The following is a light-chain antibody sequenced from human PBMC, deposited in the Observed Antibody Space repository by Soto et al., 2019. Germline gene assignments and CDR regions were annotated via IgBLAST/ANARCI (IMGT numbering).Light chain of an antibody. CDR2: ATS. J-gene: IGKJ2*01. CDR1: QSVVSKF. Sequence: EIVLTQSPGTLSLSPGERATLSCRASQSVVSKFFAWYQQKPGQAPRLLIYATSSRATGIPDRFSGGGSGTDFTLTISSLGPEDFAVYYCQQYGSPPMYAFGQGTKLEIK. V-gene: IGKV3-20*01. CDR3: QQYGSPPMYA.